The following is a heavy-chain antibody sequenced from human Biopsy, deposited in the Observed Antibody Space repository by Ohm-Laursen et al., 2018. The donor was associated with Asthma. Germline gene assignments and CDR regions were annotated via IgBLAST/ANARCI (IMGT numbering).Heavy chain of an antibody. CDR3: ARDSRGAGPDFDS. D-gene: IGHD6-19*01. V-gene: IGHV4-59*11. CDR1: GDSISVHY. CDR2: IYYSGTT. Sequence: SETLSLTCSVSGDSISVHYWWAWIRQPPGKGLEWIGYIYYSGTTNYNPSLRGRVTISVNTSKNQFSLKLSSVSAADTAVYFCARDSRGAGPDFDSWDQGTLVTVSS. J-gene: IGHJ4*02.